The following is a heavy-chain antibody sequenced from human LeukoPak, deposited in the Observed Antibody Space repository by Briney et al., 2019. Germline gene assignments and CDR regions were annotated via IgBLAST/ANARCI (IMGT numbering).Heavy chain of an antibody. V-gene: IGHV3-30*18. J-gene: IGHJ5*02. Sequence: PGRSLRLSCAASGFTFSSYGMYWVRQAPGKGLEWVAVISYDGSNKYYADSVKGRFTISRDNSKNTLYLQMNSLRAEDTAVYYCAKTTYYYDSSGYSNWFDPWGQGTLVTVSS. CDR2: ISYDGSNK. CDR1: GFTFSSYG. D-gene: IGHD3-22*01. CDR3: AKTTYYYDSSGYSNWFDP.